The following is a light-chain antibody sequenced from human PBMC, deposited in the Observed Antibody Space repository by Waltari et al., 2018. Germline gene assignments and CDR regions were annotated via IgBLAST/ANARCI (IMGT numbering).Light chain of an antibody. J-gene: IGKJ5*01. CDR2: DAS. V-gene: IGKV3-11*01. CDR1: QSVGSE. CDR3: QQRSNWPPIT. Sequence: EVVLTQSPATLSLSPGERATLSCRASQSVGSELAWYQQKAGQAPRLLIYDASNRATGISDMFSGSGSGTDFALTISSLEPEDVAVYFCQQRSNWPPITFGQGTRLEIK.